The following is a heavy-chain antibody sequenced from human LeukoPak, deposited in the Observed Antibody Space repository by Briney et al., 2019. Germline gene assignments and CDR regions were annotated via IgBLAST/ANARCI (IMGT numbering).Heavy chain of an antibody. D-gene: IGHD6-19*01. CDR1: GFTFSSYS. V-gene: IGHV3-21*01. Sequence: PGGSLRLSCAASGFTFSSYSMNWVRQAPGKGLEWVSSISSNSSYIYYADSVKGRFTISRDNAKNSLYLQMNSLRAEDTAVYYCARDHYSSGWYPLYYFDYWGQGTLVTVSS. J-gene: IGHJ4*02. CDR2: ISSNSSYI. CDR3: ARDHYSSGWYPLYYFDY.